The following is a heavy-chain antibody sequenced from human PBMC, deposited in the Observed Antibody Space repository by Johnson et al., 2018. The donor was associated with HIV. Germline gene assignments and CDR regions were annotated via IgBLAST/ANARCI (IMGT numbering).Heavy chain of an antibody. J-gene: IGHJ3*02. CDR1: GFTFSNYA. V-gene: IGHV3-30*19. D-gene: IGHD1-26*01. CDR2: ISYDGSNK. CDR3: AKGLGWELLTHDAFDI. Sequence: QVQLVESGGGVVQPGRSLRLSCAASGFTFSNYAMHWVPQAPGKGLEWVAVISYDGSNKYYADSVKGRFTISRDNAKNSLYLQMNSLRAEDTALYYCAKGLGWELLTHDAFDIWGQGTMVTVSS.